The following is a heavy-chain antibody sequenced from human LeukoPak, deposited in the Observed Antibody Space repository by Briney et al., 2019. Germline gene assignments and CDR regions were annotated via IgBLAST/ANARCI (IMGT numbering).Heavy chain of an antibody. CDR1: GFTFSTYN. CDR3: ARDHNRLYYYDTRYGMDV. J-gene: IGHJ6*02. V-gene: IGHV3-48*04. CDR2: ISSSSSTI. Sequence: GGSLRLSCAASGFTFSTYNMNWVRQAPGKGLEWVSYISSSSSTIYYADSVKGRFTISRDNAKNSLYLQMNSLRAEDTAVYYCARDHNRLYYYDTRYGMDVWGQGTTVTVSS. D-gene: IGHD3-22*01.